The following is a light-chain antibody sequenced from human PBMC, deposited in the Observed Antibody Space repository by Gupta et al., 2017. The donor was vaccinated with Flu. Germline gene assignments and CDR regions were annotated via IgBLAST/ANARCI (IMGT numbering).Light chain of an antibody. V-gene: IGKV4-1*01. CDR2: WAS. CDR3: QQYDTTPWT. Sequence: SLGERATINCKSSQNLLYISNNKNYLAWYQQKPGQSPKLLISWASTRESGVPDRFSGSGSGTDFTLTISSLQAEDVAIYYCQQYDTTPWTFGQGTSVDIK. J-gene: IGKJ1*01. CDR1: QNLLYISNNKNY.